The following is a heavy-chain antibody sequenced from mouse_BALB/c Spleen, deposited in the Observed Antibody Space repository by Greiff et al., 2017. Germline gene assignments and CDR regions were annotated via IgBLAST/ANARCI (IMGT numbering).Heavy chain of an antibody. CDR3: ARDRGYGNYAWFAY. D-gene: IGHD2-1*01. CDR2: ISDGGSYT. Sequence: EVHLVESGGGLVKPGGSLKLSCAASGFTFSDYYMYWVRQTPEKRLEWVATISDGGSYTYYPDSVKGRFTISRDNAKNNLYLQMSSLKSEDTAMYYCARDRGYGNYAWFAYWGQGTLVTVSA. CDR1: GFTFSDYY. V-gene: IGHV5-4*02. J-gene: IGHJ3*01.